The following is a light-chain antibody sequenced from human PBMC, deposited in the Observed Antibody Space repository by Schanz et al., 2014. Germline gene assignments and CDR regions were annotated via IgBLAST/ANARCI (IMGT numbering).Light chain of an antibody. Sequence: EIVMTQSPATLSLSPGERATFSCRASQSIVTNLAWYQQRPGQPPRLLIYAASTRATGVPARFSGAGSGTEFTLTISRLESEDFAVYYCQHYDSSPRMYTFGQGTKLEIK. CDR3: QHYDSSPRMYT. J-gene: IGKJ2*01. CDR1: QSIVTN. V-gene: IGKV3D-15*01. CDR2: AAS.